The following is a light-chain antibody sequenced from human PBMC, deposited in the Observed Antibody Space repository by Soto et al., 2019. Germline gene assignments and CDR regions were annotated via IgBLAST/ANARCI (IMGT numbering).Light chain of an antibody. Sequence: DIQMSQSPSSLSAAVVDRVTITCQASQDITDYLHWYQQKPGKAPRLLIYDASNLETGVPSRFSGSGSGTDVTFTISSLQPEDTATYYCQQSEALVLSFGGGTKVEI. CDR2: DAS. CDR1: QDITDY. CDR3: QQSEALVLS. J-gene: IGKJ4*01. V-gene: IGKV1-33*01.